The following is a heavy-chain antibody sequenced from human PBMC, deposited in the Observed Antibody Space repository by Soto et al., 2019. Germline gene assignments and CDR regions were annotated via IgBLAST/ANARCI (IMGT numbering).Heavy chain of an antibody. CDR2: IRTKDNSYAT. J-gene: IGHJ4*02. Sequence: EVQLVESGGGLVQPGGSLKLSCAASGFNFSGSAMHWVRQASGKGLQWLGRIRTKDNSYATAYAASVKGRVSIARDDSKNTAYLQMNSLKTEDTAVYYCARGTDDYWSGYYVDQWGQGTLVTVSS. D-gene: IGHD3-3*01. V-gene: IGHV3-73*02. CDR1: GFNFSGSA. CDR3: ARGTDDYWSGYYVDQ.